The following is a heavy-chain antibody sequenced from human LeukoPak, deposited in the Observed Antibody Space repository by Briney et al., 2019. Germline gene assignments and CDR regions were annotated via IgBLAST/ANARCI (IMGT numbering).Heavy chain of an antibody. J-gene: IGHJ4*02. V-gene: IGHV4-39*01. CDR3: ARTAPPSLIDY. CDR1: GGSISSSSYY. CDR2: IYYSGST. Sequence: SETLSLTCTVSGGSISSSSYYWGWIRQPPGKGLGWIGSIYYSGSTYYNPSLKSRVTISVDTSKNQFSLKLSSVTAADTAVYYCARTAPPSLIDYWGQGTLVTVSS.